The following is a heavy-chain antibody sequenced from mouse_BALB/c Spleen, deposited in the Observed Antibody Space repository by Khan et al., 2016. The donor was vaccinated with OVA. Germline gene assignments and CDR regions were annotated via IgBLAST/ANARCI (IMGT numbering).Heavy chain of an antibody. J-gene: IGHJ3*01. CDR1: GFTFSSYS. D-gene: IGHD4-1*01. V-gene: IGHV5-6*01. Sequence: EVELVESGGDLVKPGGSLKLSCAASGFTFSSYSMSWVRQTPDKRLEWVASISSGGDHTYYPDSVKGRFTISRDNAKNTLYLQMSDLKSEDTAMYYCADHLTGSFAYGGQGTLVTVSA. CDR2: ISSGGDHT. CDR3: ADHLTGSFAY.